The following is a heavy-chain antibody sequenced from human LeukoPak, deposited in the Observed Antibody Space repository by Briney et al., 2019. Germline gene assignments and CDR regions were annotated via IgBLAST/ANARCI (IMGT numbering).Heavy chain of an antibody. CDR3: AKPTWGSGSSLIDF. CDR2: IWNDGSYE. J-gene: IGHJ4*02. Sequence: PGGSLRLSCAASGFIFSNYGMHWVRQAPGRGLEWVAVIWNDGSYEHYTDSVKGRFTISRDNSKNTLFLQLNSLRPEDTAVYYCAKPTWGSGSSLIDFWGQGTLVTVSS. D-gene: IGHD1-26*01. V-gene: IGHV3-33*06. CDR1: GFIFSNYG.